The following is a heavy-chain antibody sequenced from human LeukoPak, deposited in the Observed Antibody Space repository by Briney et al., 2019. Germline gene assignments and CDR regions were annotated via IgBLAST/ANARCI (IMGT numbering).Heavy chain of an antibody. CDR1: GYTFTSYG. D-gene: IGHD2-2*01. Sequence: GASVKVSCKASGYTFTSYGISWVRQAPGQGLERMGWISADNGNTNYAQKLQGRVTMTTDTSTSTAYMELRSLRSDDTAVYYCARVGLGCSSTSCSNDYWGQGTLVTVSS. CDR3: ARVGLGCSSTSCSNDY. V-gene: IGHV1-18*01. CDR2: ISADNGNT. J-gene: IGHJ4*02.